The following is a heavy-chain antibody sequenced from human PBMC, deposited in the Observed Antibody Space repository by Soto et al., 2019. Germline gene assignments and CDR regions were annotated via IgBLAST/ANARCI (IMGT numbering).Heavy chain of an antibody. CDR1: EVKIVSHW. Sequence: RVSCAVAEVKIVSHWRSWVIQAKGKGLEWVANIKPDGSEKWYVDSVKGRFTISRDNAKNSLYLQMNSLRAEDTAVYYCARGDYYDSSGPFSDAFDIWGQGTMVTVSS. J-gene: IGHJ3*02. V-gene: IGHV3-7*04. CDR2: IKPDGSEK. CDR3: ARGDYYDSSGPFSDAFDI. D-gene: IGHD3-22*01.